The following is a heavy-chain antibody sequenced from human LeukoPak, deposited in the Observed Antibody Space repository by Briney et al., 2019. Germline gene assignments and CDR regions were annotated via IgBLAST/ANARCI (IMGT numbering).Heavy chain of an antibody. D-gene: IGHD2-21*02. V-gene: IGHV5-51*01. CDR3: ATVLGAYCGGDCYSGDAFDI. J-gene: IGHJ3*02. Sequence: GESLKISCKGSGYSFTSYWIGWVRQMPGKGLEWMGIIYPGDSDTRYSPSFQGQVTISADKSISTAYLQWSSLKASDTAMYYCATVLGAYCGGDCYSGDAFDIWGQGTMVTVSS. CDR1: GYSFTSYW. CDR2: IYPGDSDT.